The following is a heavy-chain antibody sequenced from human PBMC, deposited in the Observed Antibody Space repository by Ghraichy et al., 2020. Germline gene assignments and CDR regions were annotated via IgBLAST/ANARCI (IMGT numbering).Heavy chain of an antibody. D-gene: IGHD6-19*01. CDR1: GGSISSSNW. CDR3: ARGAIYSSGGIFYRWFDP. V-gene: IGHV4-4*02. Sequence: SETLSLTCAVSGGSISSSNWWSWVRQPPGKGLEWIGEIYHSGSTNYNPSLKSRVTISVDKSKNQFSLKLSSVTAADTAVYYCARGAIYSSGGIFYRWFDPWGQGTLVTVSS. CDR2: IYHSGST. J-gene: IGHJ5*02.